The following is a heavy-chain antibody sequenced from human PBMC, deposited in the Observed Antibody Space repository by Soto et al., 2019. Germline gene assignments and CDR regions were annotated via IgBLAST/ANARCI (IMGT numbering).Heavy chain of an antibody. J-gene: IGHJ5*02. V-gene: IGHV1-18*01. CDR2: ISAYDGKI. CDR3: ARGPHQFCTSYWFGP. Sequence: ASVKVSCKTSGYTFNTYGINWVRQAPGQGLELMGWISAYDGKITYAEKFQGRVTLTTDTSTSTAYMELRSLRSDDTAIYYCARGPHQFCTSYWFGPWDQGTPLTVS. CDR1: GYTFNTYG. D-gene: IGHD1-1*01.